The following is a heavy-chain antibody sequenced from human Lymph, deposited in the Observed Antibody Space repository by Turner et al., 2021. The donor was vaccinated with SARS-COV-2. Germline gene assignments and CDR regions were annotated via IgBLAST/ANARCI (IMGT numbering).Heavy chain of an antibody. D-gene: IGHD3-10*01. V-gene: IGHV3-33*01. CDR2: IWYDGSNK. CDR1: GFTFSSYG. CDR3: ARDLRFGELPAADH. Sequence: QVQLVESGGGVVQPGRSLRLSCAASGFTFSSYGMHWVRQAPGKGLEWVAVIWYDGSNKYYADSVKGRFTISRDNSENTLYLQMNSLRAEDTAVYYCARDLRFGELPAADHWGQGTLVTVSS. J-gene: IGHJ4*02.